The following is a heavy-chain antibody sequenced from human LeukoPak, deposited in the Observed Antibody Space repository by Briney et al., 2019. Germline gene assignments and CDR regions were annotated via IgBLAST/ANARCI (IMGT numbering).Heavy chain of an antibody. CDR1: GGSISSYY. D-gene: IGHD6-19*01. Sequence: SSETLSLTCTVSGGSISSYYWSWIRQPPGKGLEWIGYIYYSGSTNCNPSLKSRVTISVDTSKNQFSLKLSSVTAADTAVYYCARGVAVAGHTYFDYWGQGTLVTVSS. J-gene: IGHJ4*02. V-gene: IGHV4-59*01. CDR3: ARGVAVAGHTYFDY. CDR2: IYYSGST.